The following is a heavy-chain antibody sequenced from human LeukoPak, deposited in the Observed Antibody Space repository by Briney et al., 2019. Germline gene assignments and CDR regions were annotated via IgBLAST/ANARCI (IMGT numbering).Heavy chain of an antibody. D-gene: IGHD6-19*01. CDR3: ATTVAGTSYYPD. J-gene: IGHJ4*02. CDR2: TSGSGGST. Sequence: GGSLRLSCAASGFTFSSYAMSWVRQAPGKGLEWVSATSGSGGSTYYADSVKGRFTISRDNSKNTLYLQMNSLRAEDTAVYYCATTVAGTSYYPDWGQGTLVTVSS. CDR1: GFTFSSYA. V-gene: IGHV3-23*01.